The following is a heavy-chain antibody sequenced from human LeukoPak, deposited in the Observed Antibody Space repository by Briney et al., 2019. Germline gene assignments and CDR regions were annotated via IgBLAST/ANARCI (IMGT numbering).Heavy chain of an antibody. D-gene: IGHD3-3*01. V-gene: IGHV1-69*06. J-gene: IGHJ4*02. CDR3: ARDRYYDFWSGSHYFDY. CDR2: IIPMFGTA. CDR1: GGTFSSYA. Sequence: SVKVSCKASGGTFSSYAISWVRQAPGQGLEWMGVIIPMFGTANYAQKLQGRVTITADKSTTTAYMELSSLRSVDTAMYYCARDRYYDFWSGSHYFDYWGQGTLVTVSS.